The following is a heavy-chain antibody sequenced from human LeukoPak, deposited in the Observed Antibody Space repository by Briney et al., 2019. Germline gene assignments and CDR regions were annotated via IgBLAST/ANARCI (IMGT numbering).Heavy chain of an antibody. D-gene: IGHD2-2*02. CDR2: IIPIFGTA. Sequence: ASVKVSCKASGGTFSGYAISWVRQAPGQGLEWMGGIIPIFGTANYAQKFQGRVTITAAASTSTAYMELSSMRSEDTAVYYCARREDIVVVPAAIPRGGYFDWLGAFDIWGQGTMVTVSS. J-gene: IGHJ3*02. CDR1: GGTFSGYA. V-gene: IGHV1-69*01. CDR3: ARREDIVVVPAAIPRGGYFDWLGAFDI.